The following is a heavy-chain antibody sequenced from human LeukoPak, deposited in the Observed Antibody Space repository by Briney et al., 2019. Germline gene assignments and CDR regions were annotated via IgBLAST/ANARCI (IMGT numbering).Heavy chain of an antibody. CDR2: IIPIFGTA. CDR3: ARALTIFGVVIPYYFDY. Sequence: ASVKVSCKASGGTFSSYAISWARQAPGQGLEWMGGIIPIFGTANYAQKFQGRVTITADESTSTAYMELSSLRSEDTAVYYCARALTIFGVVIPYYFDYWGQGTLVTVSS. V-gene: IGHV1-69*13. CDR1: GGTFSSYA. J-gene: IGHJ4*02. D-gene: IGHD3-3*01.